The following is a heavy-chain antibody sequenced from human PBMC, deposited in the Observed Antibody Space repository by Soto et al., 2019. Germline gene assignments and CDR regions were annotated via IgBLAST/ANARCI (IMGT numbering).Heavy chain of an antibody. CDR1: GFTFNDYP. Sequence: QVQLVESGGGVVQPGMSLRLSCAASGFTFNDYPMNWVRQAPGKGMEWVTLISYDGNKKYYADSVKGRFAISRDTSTNTLYLQMNSLRAEDTAVYYCARGVHYDFWSSQQTCYFDLCGRGTLVTGSS. J-gene: IGHJ2*01. CDR3: ARGVHYDFWSSQQTCYFDL. D-gene: IGHD3-3*01. V-gene: IGHV3-30*09. CDR2: ISYDGNKK.